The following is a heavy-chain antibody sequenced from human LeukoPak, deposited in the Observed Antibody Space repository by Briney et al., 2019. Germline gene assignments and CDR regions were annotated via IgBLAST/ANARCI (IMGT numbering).Heavy chain of an antibody. CDR1: GYTFTSYG. Sequence: ASVKVSCKASGYTFTSYGISWVRQAPGQGLEWMGWISAYNGNTNYARKLQGRVTMTTDTSTSTAYMELRSLRSDDTAVYYCARSGGYYDILTGYYYFDYWGQGTLVTVSS. CDR2: ISAYNGNT. V-gene: IGHV1-18*01. CDR3: ARSGGYYDILTGYYYFDY. J-gene: IGHJ4*02. D-gene: IGHD3-9*01.